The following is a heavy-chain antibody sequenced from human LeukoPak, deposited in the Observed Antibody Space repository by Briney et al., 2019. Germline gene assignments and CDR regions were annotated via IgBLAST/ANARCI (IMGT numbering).Heavy chain of an antibody. CDR3: ARALWFGDGGDY. CDR1: GGSISSGDYY. CDR2: IYYSGST. D-gene: IGHD3-10*01. V-gene: IGHV4-30-4*08. J-gene: IGHJ4*02. Sequence: SETLSLTCTVSGGSISSGDYYWSWIRQPPGKGLEWIGYIYYSGSTYYNPSLKSRVTISVDTSKNQFSLKLSSVTAADTAVYYCARALWFGDGGDYWGQGTLVTVSS.